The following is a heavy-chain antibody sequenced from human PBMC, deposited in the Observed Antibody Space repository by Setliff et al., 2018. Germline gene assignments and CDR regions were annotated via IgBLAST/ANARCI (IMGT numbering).Heavy chain of an antibody. CDR1: DGSLSTYY. D-gene: IGHD1-26*01. CDR3: ARVRWDRESFDI. CDR2: VYYSGTT. V-gene: IGHV4-59*12. J-gene: IGHJ3*02. Sequence: PSETLSLTCTVSDGSLSTYYWSWIRKPPGKGLEFIGYVYYSGTTNYDPSLKSRVTISVDTSKSQFSLNLTSVTAADTAIYSCARVRWDRESFDIWGQGTMVTVSS.